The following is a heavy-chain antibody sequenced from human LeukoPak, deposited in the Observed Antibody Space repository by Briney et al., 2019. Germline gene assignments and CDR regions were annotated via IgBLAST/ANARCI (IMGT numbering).Heavy chain of an antibody. J-gene: IGHJ4*02. CDR3: ASSLAAAGFHYFDY. Sequence: SETLSLTCTVSGGSISSGDYYWSWIRQPPGKGLEWIGRIYTSGSTNYNPSLKSRVTISVDTSKNQFSLKLSSVTAADTAVYYCASSLAAAGFHYFDYWGQGTLVTVSS. D-gene: IGHD6-13*01. CDR2: IYTSGST. CDR1: GGSISSGDYY. V-gene: IGHV4-61*02.